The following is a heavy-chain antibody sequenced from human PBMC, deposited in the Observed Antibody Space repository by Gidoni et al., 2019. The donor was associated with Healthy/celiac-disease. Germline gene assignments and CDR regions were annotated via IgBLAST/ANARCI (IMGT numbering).Heavy chain of an antibody. D-gene: IGHD1-26*01. J-gene: IGHJ3*02. V-gene: IGHV1-69*01. CDR2: IIPIFGTA. Sequence: QVQLVQSGDEVKKPGSSVKVSCKASGGTFSSYAISWVRQAPGQGLEWMGGIIPIFGTANYAQKFQGRVTITADESTSTAYMELSSLRSEDTAVYYCARKGVVGARLVDAFDIWGQGTMVTVSS. CDR3: ARKGVVGARLVDAFDI. CDR1: GGTFSSYA.